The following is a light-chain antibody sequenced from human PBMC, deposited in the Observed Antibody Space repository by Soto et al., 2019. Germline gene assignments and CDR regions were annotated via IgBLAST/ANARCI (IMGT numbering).Light chain of an antibody. J-gene: IGLJ2*01. V-gene: IGLV2-11*01. CDR2: DVI. CDR1: SNDVGGYDY. CDR3: CSYAGNYRVV. Sequence: QSALTQPRSVSGSPGQSVTISCTGTSNDVGGYDYVAWYQEHPGKAPKLMIYDVIKRPSGVPDRFSGSKSGNTASLTISGLQAEDEANYHCCSYAGNYRVVFGGGTKVTVL.